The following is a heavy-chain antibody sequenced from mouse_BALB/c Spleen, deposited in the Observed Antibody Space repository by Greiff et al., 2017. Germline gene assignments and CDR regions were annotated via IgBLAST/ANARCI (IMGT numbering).Heavy chain of an antibody. J-gene: IGHJ1*01. D-gene: IGHD1-1*01. V-gene: IGHV3-2*02. CDR1: GYSITSDYA. CDR3: ARADYYGSSYGYWYFDV. CDR2: ISYSGST. Sequence: EVKLVESGPGLVKPSQSLSLTCTVTGYSITSDYAWNWIRQFPGNKLEWMGYISYSGSTSYNPSLKSRISITRDTSKNQFFLQLNSVTTEDTATYYCARADYYGSSYGYWYFDVWGAGTTVTVSS.